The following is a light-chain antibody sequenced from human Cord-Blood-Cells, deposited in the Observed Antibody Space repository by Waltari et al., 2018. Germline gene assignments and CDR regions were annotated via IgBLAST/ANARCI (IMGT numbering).Light chain of an antibody. J-gene: IGLJ1*01. Sequence: SYVLTQPPSVSVAPGQTARITCGGNNIGSKSVHWYQQKPGQAPVLVVYDDSDRPSGLPERFSGSNSGNTATLTISRVKAGDEADYYCQVWDSSSDPYVFGTGTKVTVL. V-gene: IGLV3-21*02. CDR1: NIGSKS. CDR3: QVWDSSSDPYV. CDR2: DDS.